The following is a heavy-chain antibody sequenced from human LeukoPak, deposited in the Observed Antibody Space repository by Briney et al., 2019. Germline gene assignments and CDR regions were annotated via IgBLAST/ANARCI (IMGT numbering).Heavy chain of an antibody. V-gene: IGHV3-72*01. CDR2: ARNKANSYST. CDR1: GLTFGDDY. Sequence: GGSLRLSCAASGLTFGDDYMDWVRQAPGKGLEWVGRARNKANSYSTEYAASVKGRFIISRDDSKNSLYLQMNSLKTEDTAVYYCTRDLADIWGRGTMVTVSS. CDR3: TRDLADI. J-gene: IGHJ3*02.